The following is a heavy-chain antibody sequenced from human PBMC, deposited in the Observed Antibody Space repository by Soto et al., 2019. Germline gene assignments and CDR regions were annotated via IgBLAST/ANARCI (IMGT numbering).Heavy chain of an antibody. V-gene: IGHV4-34*01. Sequence: SETLSLTCAVYGGSFSGYYWSWIRQPPGKGLEWIGEINHSGSTNYNPSLKSRVTISVDTSKNQFSLKLSSVTAADTAVYYCARGAAGIQLWNQFDYRGQGTLVT. CDR3: ARGAAGIQLWNQFDY. D-gene: IGHD5-18*01. CDR2: INHSGST. CDR1: GGSFSGYY. J-gene: IGHJ4*02.